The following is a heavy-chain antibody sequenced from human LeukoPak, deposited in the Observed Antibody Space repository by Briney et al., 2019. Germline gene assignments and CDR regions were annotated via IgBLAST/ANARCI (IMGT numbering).Heavy chain of an antibody. CDR1: GFTFSSYA. V-gene: IGHV3-30-3*01. CDR3: ARGAFYNWNDGWFDP. J-gene: IGHJ5*02. D-gene: IGHD1-20*01. CDR2: ISYDGSNK. Sequence: GRSLRLSCAASGFTFSSYAMHWVRQAPGKGLEWVAVISYDGSNKYYADSVKGRFTISRDNSKNTLYLQMNSLRAEDTAVHYCARGAFYNWNDGWFDPWGQGTLVTVSS.